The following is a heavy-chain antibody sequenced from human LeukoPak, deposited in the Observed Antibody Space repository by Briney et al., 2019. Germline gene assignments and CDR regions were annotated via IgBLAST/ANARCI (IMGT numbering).Heavy chain of an antibody. Sequence: SETLSLTCAVSGGSISSYYWSWIRQPPGKGLEWIGYLYYSGGTNYNPSLKSRVTISVDKSKNQFSLKLSSVTAADTAVYYCARQGNYYYYGMDVWGQGTTVTVSS. V-gene: IGHV4-59*08. J-gene: IGHJ6*02. CDR1: GGSISSYY. CDR3: ARQGNYYYYGMDV. CDR2: LYYSGGT.